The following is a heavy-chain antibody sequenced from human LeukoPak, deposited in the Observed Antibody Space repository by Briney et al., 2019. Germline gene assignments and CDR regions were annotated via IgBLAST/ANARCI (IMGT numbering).Heavy chain of an antibody. CDR2: IYYSGST. D-gene: IGHD3-10*01. J-gene: IGHJ6*02. CDR1: GGSISSYY. Sequence: SETLSLTCTVSGGSISSYYWSWIRQPPGKGLEWIGYIYYSGSTNYNPSLKSRVTISVDTSKNQFSLKLISVTAAGTAVYYCARNMVRRPYYYYYGMDVWGQGTTVTASS. V-gene: IGHV4-59*08. CDR3: ARNMVRRPYYYYYGMDV.